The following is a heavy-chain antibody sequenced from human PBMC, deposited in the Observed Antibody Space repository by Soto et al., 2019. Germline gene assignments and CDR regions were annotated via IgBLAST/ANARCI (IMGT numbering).Heavy chain of an antibody. CDR1: GGTISSYY. CDR3: ARVGVGYYYDSSGYLVSGAFDI. J-gene: IGHJ3*02. CDR2: IYYSGST. Sequence: PSETLSLTCTVSGGTISSYYWSWIRKPQGKGLEWIGYIYYSGSTNYNPSLKSRVTISVDTSKNQFSLKLSSVTAADTAVYYCARVGVGYYYDSSGYLVSGAFDIWGQGTMVTVSS. D-gene: IGHD3-22*01. V-gene: IGHV4-59*01.